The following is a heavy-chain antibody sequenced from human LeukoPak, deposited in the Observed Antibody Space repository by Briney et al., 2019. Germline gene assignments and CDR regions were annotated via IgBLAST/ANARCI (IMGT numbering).Heavy chain of an antibody. J-gene: IGHJ4*02. D-gene: IGHD4-11*01. V-gene: IGHV1-18*01. CDR2: ISANNFNT. Sequence: ASETVSCKASGYSFSSYGLSWVRQAPGQGLEWMGWISANNFNTNYAERLQGRVTMTIDTSTRTAYMELRSLTSDDTAVYYCARGQYYFDSWGQGTLVSVSP. CDR3: ARGQYYFDS. CDR1: GYSFSSYG.